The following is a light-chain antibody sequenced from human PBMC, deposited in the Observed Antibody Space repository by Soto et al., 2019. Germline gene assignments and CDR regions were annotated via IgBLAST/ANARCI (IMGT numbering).Light chain of an antibody. V-gene: IGLV1-40*01. CDR3: QSYDSSLSGPVV. CDR1: SSNIGAGYN. Sequence: QSVLTQPPSVSGAPGQRVTISCTGSSSNIGAGYNVNWYQQLPGTTPKLLIYGNFNRPSGVPDRFSGSKSGTSASLAITGLQAEDEADYYCQSYDSSLSGPVVFGGGTKLTVL. CDR2: GNF. J-gene: IGLJ2*01.